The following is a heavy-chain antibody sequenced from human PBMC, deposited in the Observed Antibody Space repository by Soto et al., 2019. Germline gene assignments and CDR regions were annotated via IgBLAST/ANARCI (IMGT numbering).Heavy chain of an antibody. J-gene: IGHJ5*02. V-gene: IGHV1-24*01. CDR1: GYTLTELS. CDR2: FDPEDGET. D-gene: IGHD3-22*01. CDR3: ATTPPGYSSGYYYPPWFDP. Sequence: ASVKVSCKVSGYTLTELSMHWVRQAPGKGLKWMGGFDPEDGETIYAQKFQGRVTMTEDTSTDTAYMELSSLRSEDTAVYYCATTPPGYSSGYYYPPWFDPWGQGTLVTVSA.